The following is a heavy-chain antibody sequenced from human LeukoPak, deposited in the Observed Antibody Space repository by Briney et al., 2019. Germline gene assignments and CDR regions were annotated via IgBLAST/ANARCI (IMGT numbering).Heavy chain of an antibody. CDR1: GYTFSSYY. D-gene: IGHD1-1*01. CDR3: ARDNSMEDTAWWFDP. J-gene: IGHJ5*02. CDR2: INPSGGST. Sequence: ASVKVSCKASGYTFSSYYMHWVRQAPGQGLEWMGIINPSGGSTSYAQKFQGRVTMTRDMSTSTDYMELSSLRSEDTAVYYCARDNSMEDTAWWFDPWGQGTLVTVSS. V-gene: IGHV1-46*01.